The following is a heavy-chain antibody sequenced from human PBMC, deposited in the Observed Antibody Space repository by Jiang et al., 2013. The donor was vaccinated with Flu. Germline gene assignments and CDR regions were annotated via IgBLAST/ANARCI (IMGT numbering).Heavy chain of an antibody. Sequence: LLKPSETLSLTCAVYGGSFSGYYWSWIRQPPGKGLEWIGEINHSGSTNYNPSLKSRVTISVDTSKNQFSLKLSSVTAADTAVYYCATLPAYYYDSSSTPNDAFDIWGQGTMVTVSS. CDR2: INHSGST. J-gene: IGHJ3*02. D-gene: IGHD3-22*01. V-gene: IGHV4-34*01. CDR3: ATLPAYYYDSSSTPNDAFDI. CDR1: GGSFSGYY.